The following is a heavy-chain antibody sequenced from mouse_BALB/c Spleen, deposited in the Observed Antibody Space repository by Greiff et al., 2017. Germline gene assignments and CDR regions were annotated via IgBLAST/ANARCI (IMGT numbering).Heavy chain of an antibody. CDR2: ISSGGSYT. V-gene: IGHV5-6-4*01. Sequence: EVQRVESGGGLVQPGGSRKLSCAASGFTFSSYTMSWVRQTPEKRLEWVATISSGGSYTYYPDSVKGRFTISRDNAKNTLYLQMSSLKSEDTAMYYCTREGYLAWFAYWGQGTLVTVSA. J-gene: IGHJ3*01. CDR3: TREGYLAWFAY. CDR1: GFTFSSYT.